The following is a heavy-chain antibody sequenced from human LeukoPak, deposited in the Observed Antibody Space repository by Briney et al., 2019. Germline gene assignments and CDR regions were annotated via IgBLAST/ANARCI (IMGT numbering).Heavy chain of an antibody. J-gene: IGHJ6*02. D-gene: IGHD3-9*01. CDR3: ARGGRDILTGYYTDFYYGMDV. CDR1: GYTFTGYY. CDR2: INPNSGGT. Sequence: GASVKVSCKASGYTFTGYYMHWVRQAPGQGLEWMGRINPNSGGTNYAQKFQGRVTMTRDTSISTAYMELSRLRSDDTVVYYCARGGRDILTGYYTDFYYGMDVWGQGTTVTVSS. V-gene: IGHV1-2*05.